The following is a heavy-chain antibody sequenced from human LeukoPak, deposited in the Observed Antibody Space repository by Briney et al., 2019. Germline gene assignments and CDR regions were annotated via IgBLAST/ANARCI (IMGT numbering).Heavy chain of an antibody. V-gene: IGHV4-59*01. Sequence: SETLSLTCTVSGGSISSYYWSWIRQPPGKGLEWIGSIYYSGSTNYNPSLKSRVTISVDTSKNQFSLKLSSVTAADTAVYYCARAGYSSSWYPGSLDYWGQGTLVTVSS. CDR1: GGSISSYY. CDR3: ARAGYSSSWYPGSLDY. D-gene: IGHD6-13*01. CDR2: IYYSGST. J-gene: IGHJ4*02.